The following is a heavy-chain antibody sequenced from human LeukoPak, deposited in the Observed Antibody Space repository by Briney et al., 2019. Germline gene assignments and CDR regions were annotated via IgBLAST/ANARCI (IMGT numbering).Heavy chain of an antibody. CDR2: IIPILGIA. J-gene: IGHJ4*02. CDR1: GGTFSSYA. D-gene: IGHD3-22*01. CDR3: EVYYDSSGQMTL. V-gene: IGHV1-69*04. Sequence: SVKVSCKASGGTFSSYAISWVRQAPGQGLEWMGRIIPILGIANYAQKFQGRVTITADKSTSTAYMELSSLRSEDTAVYYCEVYYDSSGQMTLWGQGTLVTVSS.